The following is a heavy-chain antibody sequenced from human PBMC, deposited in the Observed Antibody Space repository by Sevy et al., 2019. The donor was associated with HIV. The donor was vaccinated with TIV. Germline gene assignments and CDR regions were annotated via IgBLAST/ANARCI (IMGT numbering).Heavy chain of an antibody. J-gene: IGHJ4*02. D-gene: IGHD2-15*01. CDR2: ISGSGYTI. Sequence: GGSLRLSCAASGFTFSDYYMSWIRQAPGKGLEWVSYISGSGYTIYYADSVKGRFTISRDNAKNSLYLQMNSLRAEDTAVYYCASQVVASTFDYWGQGTLVTVSS. CDR3: ASQVVASTFDY. V-gene: IGHV3-11*01. CDR1: GFTFSDYY.